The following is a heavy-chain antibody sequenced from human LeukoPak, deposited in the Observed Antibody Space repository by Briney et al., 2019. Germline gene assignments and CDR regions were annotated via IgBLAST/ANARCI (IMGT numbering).Heavy chain of an antibody. CDR2: IYYSGST. Sequence: PSETLSLTCTVSGGSISSSSYYWGWIRQPPGKGLEWIGSIYYSGSTYYNPSLKSRVTISVDTSKNQFSLKLSSVTAADTAVYYCARERGPAWIQLWADEAFHIWGQGTMVTVSS. D-gene: IGHD5-18*01. V-gene: IGHV4-39*02. J-gene: IGHJ3*02. CDR3: ARERGPAWIQLWADEAFHI. CDR1: GGSISSSSYY.